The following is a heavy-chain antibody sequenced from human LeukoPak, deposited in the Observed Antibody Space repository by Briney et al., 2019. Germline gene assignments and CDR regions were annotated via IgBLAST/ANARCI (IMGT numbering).Heavy chain of an antibody. CDR1: GFTFSSYW. V-gene: IGHV3-74*01. CDR3: AKDLTLKGDFGTFDY. D-gene: IGHD1-1*01. Sequence: GGSLRLSCAASGFTFSSYWMHWVRQAPGKGLVWVSRINTDGSSTSYADSVKGRFTISRDNAKNSLYLQMNSLRAEDTALYYCAKDLTLKGDFGTFDYWGQGTLVTVSS. J-gene: IGHJ4*02. CDR2: INTDGSST.